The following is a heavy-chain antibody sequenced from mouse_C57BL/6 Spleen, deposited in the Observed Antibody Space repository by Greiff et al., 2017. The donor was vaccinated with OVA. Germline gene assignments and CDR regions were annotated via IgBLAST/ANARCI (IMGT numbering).Heavy chain of an antibody. D-gene: IGHD2-5*01. V-gene: IGHV1-50*01. Sequence: VQLQQPGAELVKPGASVKLSCKASGYTFTSYWMQWVKQRPGQGLEWIGVIDPSDSYTNYNQKFKGKATLTVDTSSSTAYMQLSSLTSEDSAVYYCAIYSNARYYAMDYWGQGTSVTVSS. CDR1: GYTFTSYW. CDR2: IDPSDSYT. CDR3: AIYSNARYYAMDY. J-gene: IGHJ4*01.